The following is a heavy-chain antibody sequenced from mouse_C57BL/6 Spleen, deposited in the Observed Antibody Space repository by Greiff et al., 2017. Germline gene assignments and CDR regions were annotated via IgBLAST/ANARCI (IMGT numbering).Heavy chain of an antibody. CDR3: AMGDYDEGGFLDY. D-gene: IGHD2-4*01. Sequence: QVQLKQPGAELVKPGASVKVSCKASGYTFTSYWMHWVKQRPGQGLEWIGRIHPSDSDTNSNQKFTGKATLPVDNSSSTAYMQLSSLTSEDSAVYYCAMGDYDEGGFLDYWGQGTTLTVSS. V-gene: IGHV1-74*01. CDR1: GYTFTSYW. CDR2: IHPSDSDT. J-gene: IGHJ2*01.